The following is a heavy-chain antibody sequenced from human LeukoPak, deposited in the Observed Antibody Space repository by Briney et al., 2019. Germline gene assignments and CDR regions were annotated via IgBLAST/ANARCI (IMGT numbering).Heavy chain of an antibody. D-gene: IGHD3-16*01. Sequence: GESLKISCKGSGYSFTAYWIGWVRQMPGKGLEWMGIIYPHDSDTRYSPSFQGQVTISADKSVSTAYLQWSSLKASDTAMYYCARHKGGRPHGIEIWGQGTMVTVSS. CDR2: IYPHDSDT. CDR1: GYSFTAYW. CDR3: ARHKGGRPHGIEI. V-gene: IGHV5-51*01. J-gene: IGHJ3*02.